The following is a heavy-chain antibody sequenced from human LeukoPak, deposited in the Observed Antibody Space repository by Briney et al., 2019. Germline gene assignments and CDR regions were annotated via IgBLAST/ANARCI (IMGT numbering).Heavy chain of an antibody. CDR2: ISAYNGNT. D-gene: IGHD6-19*01. Sequence: ASVKVSCKASGYTFISYGISWVRQAPGQGLEWMGWISAYNGNTNYAQKFQGRVTMTTETPTNTAYMELRSLRSDDTAVYYCARDSSSGWYSVFDNWGRGTLVTVSS. CDR1: GYTFISYG. J-gene: IGHJ4*02. V-gene: IGHV1-18*01. CDR3: ARDSSSGWYSVFDN.